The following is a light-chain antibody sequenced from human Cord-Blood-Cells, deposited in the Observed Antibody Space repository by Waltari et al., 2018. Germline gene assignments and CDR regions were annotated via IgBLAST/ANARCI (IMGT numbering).Light chain of an antibody. V-gene: IGLV7-43*01. CDR3: LLYYGGAYV. CDR1: TGAVTSGYY. CDR2: RTS. Sequence: QTVVTQEPSLPVSPGGTVTLTCASSTGAVTSGYYPNWFQQKPGQAPRALIYRTSNNHSWTPARFSGSLLGGKAALTLSGVQPEDEAEYYCLLYYGGAYVFGTGTKVTVL. J-gene: IGLJ1*01.